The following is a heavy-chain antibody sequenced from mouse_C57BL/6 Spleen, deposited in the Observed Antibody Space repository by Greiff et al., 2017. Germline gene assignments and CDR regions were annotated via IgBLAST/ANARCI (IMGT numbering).Heavy chain of an antibody. J-gene: IGHJ2*01. CDR3: KCGGTTVDATEDY. D-gene: IGHD1-1*01. Sequence: VQLQESGAELVRPGASVTLSCKASGYTFTDYEMHWVKQTPVHGLEWIGAIDPETGGTAYNQKFKGKAILTADKSSSTAYMELRSLTSADSAVYYCKCGGTTVDATEDYWGQGTTLTVSS. CDR1: GYTFTDYE. V-gene: IGHV1-15*01. CDR2: IDPETGGT.